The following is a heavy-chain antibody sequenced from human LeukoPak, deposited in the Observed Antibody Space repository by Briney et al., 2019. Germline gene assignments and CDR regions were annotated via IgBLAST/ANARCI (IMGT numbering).Heavy chain of an antibody. V-gene: IGHV3-11*01. CDR3: AQEIGYCSGGICYSLEYFLN. Sequence: PGGSLRLSCAASGFTFSDYYMNWVRQAPGKGLEWVSYISSTSSTIYYADSVKGRFTISRDNAKNSLYLQMNSLRVEDTAIYYCAQEIGYCSGGICYSLEYFLNWGQGTLVIVSS. J-gene: IGHJ1*01. CDR1: GFTFSDYY. CDR2: ISSTSSTI. D-gene: IGHD2-15*01.